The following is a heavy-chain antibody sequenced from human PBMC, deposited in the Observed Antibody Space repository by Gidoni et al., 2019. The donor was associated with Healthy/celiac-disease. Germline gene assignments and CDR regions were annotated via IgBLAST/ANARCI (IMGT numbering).Heavy chain of an antibody. J-gene: IGHJ6*02. CDR2: IIPIFGTA. CDR1: GGTFSSYA. Sequence: QVQLVQSGAEVKKPGSSVKVSCKASGGTFSSYALSWVRQAPGQGLEWMGGIIPIFGTANYAQKFQGRVTITADESTSTAYMELSSLRSEDTAVYYCASIFANESAQNYYYYGMDVWGQGTTVTVSS. D-gene: IGHD1-1*01. CDR3: ASIFANESAQNYYYYGMDV. V-gene: IGHV1-69*01.